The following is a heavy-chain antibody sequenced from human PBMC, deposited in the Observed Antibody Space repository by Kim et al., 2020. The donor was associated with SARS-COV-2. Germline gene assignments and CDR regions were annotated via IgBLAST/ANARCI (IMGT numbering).Heavy chain of an antibody. CDR3: TRDIMTWFEELLLEHAGGDY. Sequence: GGSLRLSCTASGFTFGDYAMSWFRQAPGKGLEWVGFIKSKAYGGTTEYAASVKGRFTISRDDSKSIAYLQMNSLKTEDTAVYYCTRDIMTWFEELLLEHAGGDYWGQGTLVTVSS. J-gene: IGHJ4*02. CDR1: GFTFGDYA. D-gene: IGHD3-10*01. V-gene: IGHV3-49*03. CDR2: IKSKAYGGTT.